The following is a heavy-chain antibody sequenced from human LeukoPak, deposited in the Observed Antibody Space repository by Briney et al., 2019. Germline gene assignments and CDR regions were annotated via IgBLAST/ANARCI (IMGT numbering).Heavy chain of an antibody. CDR3: ARDRSSYCFDY. J-gene: IGHJ4*02. CDR2: IYTGGTT. CDR1: GFSVTSNH. D-gene: IGHD6-6*01. V-gene: IGHV3-66*01. Sequence: GGSLRLSCAASGFSVTSNHMNWVRQAPGKGLEWVSIIYTGGTTHYADSLNDRFTISRDDSINTLYLQMNSLRAEDTAVYYCARDRSSYCFDYWGQGTLVTVSS.